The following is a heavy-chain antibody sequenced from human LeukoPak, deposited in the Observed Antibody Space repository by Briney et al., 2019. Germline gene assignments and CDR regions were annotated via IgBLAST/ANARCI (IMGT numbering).Heavy chain of an antibody. D-gene: IGHD3-10*01. Sequence: GGSLRLSCAASGFTFSSYAMSWDRQAPGKGLEWVSAISGSGGSTYYADSVKGRFTISRDNSKNTLYLQMNSLRAEDTAVYYCASRAPYYYRPRIDYWGQGTLVTVSS. CDR2: ISGSGGST. CDR3: ASRAPYYYRPRIDY. J-gene: IGHJ4*02. CDR1: GFTFSSYA. V-gene: IGHV3-23*01.